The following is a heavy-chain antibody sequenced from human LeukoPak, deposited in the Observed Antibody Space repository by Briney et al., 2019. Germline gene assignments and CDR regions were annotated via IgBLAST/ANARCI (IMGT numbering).Heavy chain of an antibody. CDR3: ARETGYSYGYDY. V-gene: IGHV3-30-3*01. D-gene: IGHD5-18*01. J-gene: IGHJ4*02. CDR1: GFTFSSYA. Sequence: PGGSPRLSCAASGFTFSSYAMHWVRQAPGKGLEWVAVISYDGSNKYYADSVKGRFTISRDNSKNTLYLQMNSLRAEDTAVYYCARETGYSYGYDYWGQGTLVTVSS. CDR2: ISYDGSNK.